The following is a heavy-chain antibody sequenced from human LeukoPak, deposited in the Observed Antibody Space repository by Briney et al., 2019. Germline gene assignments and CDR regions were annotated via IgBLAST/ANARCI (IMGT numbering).Heavy chain of an antibody. CDR3: ASSARSGYYYEGY. CDR2: INSDGSST. V-gene: IGHV3-74*01. D-gene: IGHD3-22*01. J-gene: IGHJ4*02. Sequence: GGSLRLSCAASGFTFSSYAMSWVRQAPGKGLVWVSRINSDGSSTSYADSVKGRFTISRDNAKNTLYLQMNSLRAEDTAVYYCASSARSGYYYEGYWGKGTLVTVSS. CDR1: GFTFSSYA.